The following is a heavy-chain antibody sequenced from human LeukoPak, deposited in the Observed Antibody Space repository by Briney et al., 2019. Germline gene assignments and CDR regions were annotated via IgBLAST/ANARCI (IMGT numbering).Heavy chain of an antibody. CDR1: GYTFTSYG. D-gene: IGHD3-22*01. CDR2: ISGYNGYT. CDR3: ARDEARYRSGYYPNWFDP. J-gene: IGHJ5*02. Sequence: ASVKVSCKASGYTFTSYGISWVRQAPGQRLEWMGWISGYNGYTHYANNHQGRVTMTTDTSTSTAYMELRSLRSDDSAVYYCARDEARYRSGYYPNWFDPWGQGTLVTVSS. V-gene: IGHV1-18*01.